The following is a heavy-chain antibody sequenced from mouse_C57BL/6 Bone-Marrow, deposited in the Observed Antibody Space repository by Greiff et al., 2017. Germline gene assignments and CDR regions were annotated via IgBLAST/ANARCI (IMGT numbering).Heavy chain of an antibody. Sequence: LLESGPGLVKPSQSLSLSCSVSGYSITSGYFWNWLRQFPGNKLEWMGFISYDGSNNYHPSLQNRITITRDTSKNPFFLKLNSVTTEDTATYYGARCLYYDGSSPCDYWGQGTTLTVSS. J-gene: IGHJ2*01. V-gene: IGHV3-6*01. CDR2: ISYDGSN. CDR3: ARCLYYDGSSPCDY. CDR1: GYSITSGYF. D-gene: IGHD1-1*01.